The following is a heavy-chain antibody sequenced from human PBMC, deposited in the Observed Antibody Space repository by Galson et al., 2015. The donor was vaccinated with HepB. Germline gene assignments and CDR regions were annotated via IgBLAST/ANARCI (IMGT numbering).Heavy chain of an antibody. CDR3: STLYASDI. Sequence: SLRLSCAASGFTFRDYSINWVRQAPGKGLEWVSYISAGSRYMYYADSVRGRFTISRDNSKKTLYLQMNSLRAEDTAVYYCSTLYASDIWGQGTMVTVSS. V-gene: IGHV3-21*01. J-gene: IGHJ3*02. CDR2: ISAGSRYM. D-gene: IGHD2-2*01. CDR1: GFTFRDYS.